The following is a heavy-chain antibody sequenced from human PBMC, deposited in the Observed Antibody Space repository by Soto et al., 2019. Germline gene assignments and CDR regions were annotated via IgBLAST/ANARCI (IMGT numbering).Heavy chain of an antibody. V-gene: IGHV1-3*01. J-gene: IGHJ6*02. Sequence: ASVKVSCKASGYTFTSYAMHWVRQAPGQRLEWMGWINAGNGNTKYSQKFQGRVTITRDTSASTAYMELSSLRSEDTAEYYCASELDSSGWPYYYYGMDVGGQGTTVTV. CDR1: GYTFTSYA. D-gene: IGHD6-19*01. CDR2: INAGNGNT. CDR3: ASELDSSGWPYYYYGMDV.